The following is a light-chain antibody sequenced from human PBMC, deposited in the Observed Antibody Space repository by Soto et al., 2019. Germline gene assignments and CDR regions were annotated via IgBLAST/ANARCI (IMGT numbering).Light chain of an antibody. J-gene: IGLJ1*01. V-gene: IGLV2-8*01. CDR2: EVS. Sequence: QSVLTQPPSASGSPGQSVTISCTGTSSDVGGYSYVSWYQQHPGKAPKLMIYEVSKRPSGVPDRFSGSKSGNTASLTVSGLQAEDEADYYCSSYAGSTLYVFGTGTKVTVL. CDR3: SSYAGSTLYV. CDR1: SSDVGGYSY.